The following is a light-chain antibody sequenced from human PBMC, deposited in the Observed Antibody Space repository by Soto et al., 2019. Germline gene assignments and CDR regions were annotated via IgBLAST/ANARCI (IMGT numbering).Light chain of an antibody. CDR2: DVS. V-gene: IGLV2-11*01. CDR1: SRDVGGYKY. CDR3: CSYAGSYYV. J-gene: IGLJ1*01. Sequence: QSALTQPRSVSGSPGQSVTISCTGTSRDVGGYKYVSWYQQHPGKAPKLMICDVSKRPSGVPDRFSGSKSGNTASLTISGLQAEDEADYSCCSYAGSYYVFGAGTKLTVL.